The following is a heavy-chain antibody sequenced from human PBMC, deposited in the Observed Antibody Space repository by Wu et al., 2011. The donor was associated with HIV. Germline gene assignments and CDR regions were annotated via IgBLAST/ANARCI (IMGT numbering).Heavy chain of an antibody. D-gene: IGHD3-22*01. CDR2: MNPNSGNT. J-gene: IGHJ4*02. CDR3: ARGPRYYYERGPFDY. CDR1: GYTFTSYD. Sequence: QVQLVQSGAEVKKPGASVKVSCKASGYTFTSYDINWVRRATGQGLEWMGWMNPNSGNTGYAQKFQGRVTMTRNTSISTAYMELSSLRSEDTAVYYCARGPRYYYERGPFDYWARERWSPSPQ. V-gene: IGHV1-8*01.